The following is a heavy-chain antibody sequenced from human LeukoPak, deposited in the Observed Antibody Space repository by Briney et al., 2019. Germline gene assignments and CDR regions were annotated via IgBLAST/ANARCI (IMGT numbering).Heavy chain of an antibody. CDR3: ARDGHGDGILSGYSYFGMDV. CDR1: GFTFSIYW. V-gene: IGHV3-74*01. J-gene: IGHJ6*02. CDR2: INSDGSST. D-gene: IGHD3-9*01. Sequence: GGSLRLSCAASGFTFSIYWMHWVRQAPGKGLVWVSRINSDGSSTSYADSVKGRFTISRDNAKNSLYLQMNSLRAEDTAVYFCARDGHGDGILSGYSYFGMDVWGQGTTVTVSS.